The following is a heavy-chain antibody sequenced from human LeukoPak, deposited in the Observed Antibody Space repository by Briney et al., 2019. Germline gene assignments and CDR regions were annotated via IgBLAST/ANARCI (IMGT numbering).Heavy chain of an antibody. D-gene: IGHD2-2*01. V-gene: IGHV1-2*02. CDR1: GYTFTGYY. CDR3: ARDGCSSTSCYFYYCYYMDV. J-gene: IGHJ6*03. CDR2: INPNSGGT. Sequence: ASVKVSCKASGYTFTGYYMHWVRQAPGQGLEWMGWINPNSGGTNYAQKFQGRVTMTRDASISTAYMELSRLRSDDTAVYYCARDGCSSTSCYFYYCYYMDVWGKGTTVTVSS.